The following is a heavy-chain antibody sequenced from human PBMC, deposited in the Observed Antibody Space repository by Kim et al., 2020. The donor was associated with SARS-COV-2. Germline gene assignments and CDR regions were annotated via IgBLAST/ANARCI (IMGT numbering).Heavy chain of an antibody. J-gene: IGHJ6*02. V-gene: IGHV4-59*13. CDR2: IYYSGST. D-gene: IGHD3-10*01. CDR3: ARATGGITMVRGVINQTSPPDYYYGMDV. CDR1: GGSISSYY. Sequence: SETLSLTCTVSGGSISSYYWSWIRQPPGKGLEWIGYIYYSGSTNYNPSLKSRVTISVDTSKNQFSLKLSSVTAADTAVYYCARATGGITMVRGVINQTSPPDYYYGMDVWGQGTTVTVSS.